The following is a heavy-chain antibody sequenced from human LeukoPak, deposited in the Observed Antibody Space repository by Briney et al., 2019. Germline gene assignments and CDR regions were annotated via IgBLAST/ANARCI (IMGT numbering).Heavy chain of an antibody. J-gene: IGHJ4*02. CDR1: GGSISSSSYY. Sequence: TSETLSLTCTVSGGSISSSSYYWGWIRQPPGKGLEWIGSIYYSGSTYYNPSLKSRVTISVDTSKNQFSLKLSSVTAADTAVYYCARVLAVFGVVIPRYYFDYWGQGTLVTVSS. CDR2: IYYSGST. CDR3: ARVLAVFGVVIPRYYFDY. D-gene: IGHD3-3*01. V-gene: IGHV4-39*01.